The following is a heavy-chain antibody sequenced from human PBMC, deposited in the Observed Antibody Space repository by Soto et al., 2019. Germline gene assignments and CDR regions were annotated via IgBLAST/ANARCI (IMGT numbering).Heavy chain of an antibody. CDR2: ISGSGDST. CDR3: AKEEGGLGVPIFGY. Sequence: EVQLLESGGGLVQPGGSLRISCAASGFTFSSYAMSWVRQAPGKGLEWVSGISGSGDSTYYGDSVKGRFTISRDSSKKTRYLQMYSLRVEDTAVYFCAKEEGGLGVPIFGYWGQGTLVTVSS. CDR1: GFTFSSYA. V-gene: IGHV3-23*01. D-gene: IGHD3-10*01. J-gene: IGHJ4*02.